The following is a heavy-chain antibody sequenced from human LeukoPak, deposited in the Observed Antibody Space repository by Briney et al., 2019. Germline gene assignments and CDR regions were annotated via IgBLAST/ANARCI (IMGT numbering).Heavy chain of an antibody. J-gene: IGHJ4*02. Sequence: GGSLRLSCAASGFTFSSYAMHWVRQAPGEGLEWVAVISYDGSNKYYADSVKGRFTISRDNSKNTPYLQMNSLRAEDTAVYYCAREDYDILTGYFDYWGQGTLVTVSS. CDR3: AREDYDILTGYFDY. D-gene: IGHD3-9*01. CDR1: GFTFSSYA. V-gene: IGHV3-30-3*01. CDR2: ISYDGSNK.